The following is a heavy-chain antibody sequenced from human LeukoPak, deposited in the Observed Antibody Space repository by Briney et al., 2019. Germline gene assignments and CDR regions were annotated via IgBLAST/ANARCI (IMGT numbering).Heavy chain of an antibody. Sequence: GGSLRLSCTASGFTFSDYGMHWVRQPPGKGLEWVAIIWYDGSNKAYEDSVKGRFTISRDNSKNTLYLQLNSLRAEDTAVYYCARGRFLLSAFNIWGQGTMVTVSS. CDR3: ARGRFLLSAFNI. CDR2: IWYDGSNK. CDR1: GFTFSDYG. D-gene: IGHD2/OR15-2a*01. V-gene: IGHV3-33*01. J-gene: IGHJ3*02.